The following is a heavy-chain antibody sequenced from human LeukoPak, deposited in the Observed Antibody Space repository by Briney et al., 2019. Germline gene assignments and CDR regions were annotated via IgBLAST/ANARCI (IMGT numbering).Heavy chain of an antibody. Sequence: GRSLRLSCAASGFTFSSYAMHWVRQAPGKGLEWVAVISYDGSNKYYADSVKGRFTISRDNSKNTLCLQMNSLRAEDTAVYYCARSYYYDSSGYLGDYWGQGTLVTVSS. J-gene: IGHJ4*02. D-gene: IGHD3-22*01. CDR1: GFTFSSYA. V-gene: IGHV3-30*16. CDR3: ARSYYYDSSGYLGDY. CDR2: ISYDGSNK.